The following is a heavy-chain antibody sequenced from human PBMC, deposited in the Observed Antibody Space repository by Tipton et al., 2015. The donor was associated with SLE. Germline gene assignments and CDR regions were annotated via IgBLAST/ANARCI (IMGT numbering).Heavy chain of an antibody. CDR1: GGSISSGSYY. Sequence: TLSLTCTVSGGSISSGSYYWSWIRQPPGKGLEWIGYIYYSGSTNYNPSLKSRVTISVDTSKNQFSLKLSSVTAADTAVYYCTRDPYSGYGDAFDIWGQGTMVTVSS. D-gene: IGHD5-12*01. J-gene: IGHJ3*02. CDR2: IYYSGST. V-gene: IGHV4-61*01. CDR3: TRDPYSGYGDAFDI.